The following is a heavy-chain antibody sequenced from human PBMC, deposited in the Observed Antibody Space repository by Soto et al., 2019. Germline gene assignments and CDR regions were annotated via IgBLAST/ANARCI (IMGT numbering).Heavy chain of an antibody. Sequence: ESGGGVVQPGGSLRLSCQASGFNFDNYGMHWVRQAPGKGLEWVAVITYDGSFQYYADSVKSRFTISRDNSKNTLSLHLNTLKPEDTAVYHCAKDRVGGTFYTPLAFWGQGTLVTVSS. CDR2: ITYDGSFQ. CDR3: AKDRVGGTFYTPLAF. D-gene: IGHD1-7*01. J-gene: IGHJ4*02. CDR1: GFNFDNYG. V-gene: IGHV3-30*18.